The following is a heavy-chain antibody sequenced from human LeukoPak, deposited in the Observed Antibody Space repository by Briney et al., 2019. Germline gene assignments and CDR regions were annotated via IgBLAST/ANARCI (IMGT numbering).Heavy chain of an antibody. D-gene: IGHD2-2*01. V-gene: IGHV4-34*01. Sequence: SETLSLTCAVYGGSFSGYYWSWIRQPPGKGLEWIGEINHSGSTNYNPSLKSRVTISVDRSKNQFSLKLSSVTAADTAVYYCARSSIVVVPAAMGPAFDIWGQGTMVTVSS. CDR3: ARSSIVVVPAAMGPAFDI. CDR1: GGSFSGYY. J-gene: IGHJ3*02. CDR2: INHSGST.